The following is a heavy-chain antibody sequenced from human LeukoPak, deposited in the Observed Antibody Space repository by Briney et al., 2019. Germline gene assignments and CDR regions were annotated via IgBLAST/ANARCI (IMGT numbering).Heavy chain of an antibody. CDR1: GGSVSSGSYY. D-gene: IGHD5-18*01. Sequence: SETLSLTCTVSGGSVSSGSYYWSWIRQPPGKGLEWIGYIYYSGSTNYNPSLKSRVTISVDTSKNQFSVKLSSVTAADTAVYYCARDVDTAMVFWGQGTLVTVSS. J-gene: IGHJ4*02. CDR3: ARDVDTAMVF. CDR2: IYYSGST. V-gene: IGHV4-61*01.